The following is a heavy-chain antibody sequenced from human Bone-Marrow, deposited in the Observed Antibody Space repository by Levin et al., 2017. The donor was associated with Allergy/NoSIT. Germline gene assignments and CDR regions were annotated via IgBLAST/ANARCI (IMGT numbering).Heavy chain of an antibody. D-gene: IGHD5-24*01. J-gene: IGHJ2*01. Sequence: SLKISCAASGFTFDDYAMHWVRQAPGKGLEWVSGISWNSGSIGYADSVKGRFTISRDNAKNSLYLQMNSLRAEDTALYYCAKDYLTDGYNSPDWYFDLWGRGTLVTVSS. CDR3: AKDYLTDGYNSPDWYFDL. CDR2: ISWNSGSI. V-gene: IGHV3-9*01. CDR1: GFTFDDYA.